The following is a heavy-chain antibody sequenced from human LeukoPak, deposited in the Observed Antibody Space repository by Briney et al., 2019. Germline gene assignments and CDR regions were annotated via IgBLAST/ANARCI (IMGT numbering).Heavy chain of an antibody. Sequence: GASVKVSCKASGYTFTSYAMNWVRQAPGQGLEWMGWINTNTGNPTYAQGFTGRFVFSLDTSVSTAYLQISSLKAEDTAVYYCARADDHEPPVAATFDYWGQGTLVTVSS. CDR1: GYTFTSYA. J-gene: IGHJ4*02. CDR3: ARADDHEPPVAATFDY. V-gene: IGHV7-4-1*02. D-gene: IGHD2-15*01. CDR2: INTNTGNP.